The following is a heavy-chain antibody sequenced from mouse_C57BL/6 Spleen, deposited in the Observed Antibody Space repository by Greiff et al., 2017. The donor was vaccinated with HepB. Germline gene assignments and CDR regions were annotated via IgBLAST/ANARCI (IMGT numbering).Heavy chain of an antibody. V-gene: IGHV1-64*01. Sequence: QVQLQQPGAELVKPGASVKLSCKASGYTFTSYWMHWVKQRPGQGLEWIGMIHPNSGSTNYNEKFKSKATLTVDKSSSTAYMQLSSLTSEDSAVYYCGTSVVEGYYAMDYWGQGTSVTVSS. D-gene: IGHD1-1*01. CDR3: GTSVVEGYYAMDY. CDR2: IHPNSGST. J-gene: IGHJ4*01. CDR1: GYTFTSYW.